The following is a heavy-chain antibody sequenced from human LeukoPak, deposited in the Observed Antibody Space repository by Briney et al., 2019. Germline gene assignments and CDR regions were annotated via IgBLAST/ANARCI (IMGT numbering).Heavy chain of an antibody. V-gene: IGHV4-39*07. J-gene: IGHJ4*02. Sequence: PSETLSLTCTVSGGSISSSSYYWGWIRQPPGKGLEWIGSIYYSGSTYYYPSLKSRVTISLDTSKNQFSLNLSSVTAADTAVYYCARVMGTDYNIPWGPLDYWGQGTLVTVSS. CDR3: ARVMGTDYNIPWGPLDY. D-gene: IGHD3-9*01. CDR1: GGSISSSSYY. CDR2: IYYSGST.